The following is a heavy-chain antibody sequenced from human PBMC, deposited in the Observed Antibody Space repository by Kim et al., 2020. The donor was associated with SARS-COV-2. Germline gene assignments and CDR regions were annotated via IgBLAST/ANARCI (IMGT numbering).Heavy chain of an antibody. V-gene: IGHV4-39*01. J-gene: IGHJ5*01. Sequence: SETLSLTCTVSGGSITSYSYYWGWIRQPPGKGLEWIGSIYYSGSAYSNPSLNSRVTISVDTSKNQFSLKLTSVTAADTAVYYCARNAGGKQWLVLGVRGFDSWGQGTLVTFSS. CDR1: GGSITSYSYY. CDR3: ARNAGGKQWLVLGVRGFDS. D-gene: IGHD6-19*01. CDR2: IYYSGSA.